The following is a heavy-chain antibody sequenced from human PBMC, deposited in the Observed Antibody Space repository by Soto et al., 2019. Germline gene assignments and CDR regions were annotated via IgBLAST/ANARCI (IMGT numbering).Heavy chain of an antibody. Sequence: QVQLVESGGGVVQPGRSLRLSCSASGFTLRSSAMHWVRQAPGKGLEWVAVISYDGSNRYYGDSVKGRFTISRDKPKNTLYLEMKDLRTEDSAVYYCAKEITTSCYSAGDYWGQGTLVTVSS. J-gene: IGHJ4*02. V-gene: IGHV3-30*18. CDR3: AKEITTSCYSAGDY. CDR2: ISYDGSNR. D-gene: IGHD2-21*01. CDR1: GFTLRSSA.